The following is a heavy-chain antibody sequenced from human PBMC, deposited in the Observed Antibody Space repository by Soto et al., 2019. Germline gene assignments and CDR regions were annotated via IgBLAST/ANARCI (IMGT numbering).Heavy chain of an antibody. Sequence: SETLSLTCAVYGGSFSGYYWSWIRQPPGKGLEWIGEINHSGSTNYNPSLKSRVTISVDTSKNQFSLKLSSVTAADTAVYYCARSGALLRYFAFPMDVLGKGTTVTVSS. CDR3: ARSGALLRYFAFPMDV. J-gene: IGHJ6*03. CDR1: GGSFSGYY. V-gene: IGHV4-34*01. CDR2: INHSGST. D-gene: IGHD3-9*01.